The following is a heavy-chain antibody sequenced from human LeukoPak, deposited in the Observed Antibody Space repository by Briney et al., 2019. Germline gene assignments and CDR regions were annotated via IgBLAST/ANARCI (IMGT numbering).Heavy chain of an antibody. CDR2: IKQDGSEK. V-gene: IGHV3-7*03. D-gene: IGHD2-2*01. CDR3: ARYPTHTYYYYYMDV. Sequence: GGSLRLSCAASGFTFSSYWMSWVRQAPGKGLEWVANIKQDGSEKYYVDSVKGRFTISRDNAKNSLYLQMNSLRAEDTALYYCARYPTHTYYYYYMDVWGKGTTVTVSS. J-gene: IGHJ6*03. CDR1: GFTFSSYW.